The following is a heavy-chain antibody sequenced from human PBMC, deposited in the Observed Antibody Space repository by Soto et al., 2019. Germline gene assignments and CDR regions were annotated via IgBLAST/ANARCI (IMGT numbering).Heavy chain of an antibody. Sequence: SETLSLTCTVSGGSISSGGYYWSSIPQHPGKGLEWIGYIYYSGSTYYTPSLKSRVTISVDTSKNQFSLKRRSVTPADTAVYYCARVLYGYYDGYYYYGMDVWGQGTTVTVSS. D-gene: IGHD4-17*01. CDR1: GGSISSGGYY. CDR2: IYYSGST. J-gene: IGHJ6*02. V-gene: IGHV4-31*03. CDR3: ARVLYGYYDGYYYYGMDV.